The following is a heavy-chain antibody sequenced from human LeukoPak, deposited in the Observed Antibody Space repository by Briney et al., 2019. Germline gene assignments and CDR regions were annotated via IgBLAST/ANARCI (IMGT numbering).Heavy chain of an antibody. J-gene: IGHJ4*02. CDR1: EFDFSSHA. CDR3: ASITIFGVATPIDY. Sequence: GGSLRLSCAASEFDFSSHAMTWVRQAPGKGLEWVSAISISGSKTYYADSVKGRFAISRDNSKNTLYLQMNSLRAEDTAVYYCASITIFGVATPIDYWGQGTLVTVSS. V-gene: IGHV3-23*01. D-gene: IGHD3-3*01. CDR2: ISISGSKT.